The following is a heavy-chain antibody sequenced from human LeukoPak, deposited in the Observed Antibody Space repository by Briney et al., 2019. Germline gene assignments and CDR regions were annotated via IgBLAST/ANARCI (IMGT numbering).Heavy chain of an antibody. V-gene: IGHV1-2*02. CDR3: ARGGYYDILTGLVGNWFDP. D-gene: IGHD3-9*01. CDR2: INPNSGGT. J-gene: IGHJ5*02. CDR1: GYTFTGYY. Sequence: ASVKVSYKASGYTFTGYYMHWVRQAPGQGLEWMGWINPNSGGTNYAQKFQGRVTMTRDTSISTAYMELSRLRSDDTAVYYCARGGYYDILTGLVGNWFDPWGQGTLVTVSS.